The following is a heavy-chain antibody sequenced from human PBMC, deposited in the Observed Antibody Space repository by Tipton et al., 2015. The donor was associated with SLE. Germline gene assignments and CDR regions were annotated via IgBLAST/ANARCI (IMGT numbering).Heavy chain of an antibody. CDR2: IYFSGQT. CDR3: ARASFIVGSTTFWFDP. CDR1: GDSISTDNYY. J-gene: IGHJ5*02. Sequence: TLSLTCTVSGDSISTDNYYWGWTRQPAGKALEWLGHIYFSGQTYYNPSLKSRVTISVDTSKNQFSLKLNSVTATDAAGYYCARASFIVGSTTFWFDPWGQGALVIVSS. V-gene: IGHV4-61*09. D-gene: IGHD1-26*01.